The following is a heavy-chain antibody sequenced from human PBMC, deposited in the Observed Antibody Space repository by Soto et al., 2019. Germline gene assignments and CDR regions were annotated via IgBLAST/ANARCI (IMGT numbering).Heavy chain of an antibody. CDR2: ISGSGGST. CDR1: GFTFSSYA. CDR3: ATTGPTTSIFAFDI. D-gene: IGHD1-1*01. V-gene: IGHV3-23*01. J-gene: IGHJ3*02. Sequence: EVQLLESGGGLVQPGGSLRLSCAASGFTFSSYAMSWVRQAPGKGLEWVSAISGSGGSTYYADSVKGRFTISRDNSKNTLYLQKNSRRAADTTVYYCATTGPTTSIFAFDIWGQGTMVTVSS.